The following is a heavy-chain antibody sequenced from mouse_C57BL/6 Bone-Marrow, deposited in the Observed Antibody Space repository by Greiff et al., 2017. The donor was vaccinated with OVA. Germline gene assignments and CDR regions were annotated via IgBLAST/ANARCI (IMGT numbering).Heavy chain of an antibody. V-gene: IGHV5-15*01. D-gene: IGHD2-5*01. Sequence: EVQGVESGGGLVQPGGSLKLSCAASGFTFSDYGMAWVRQAPRKGPEWVAFISNLAYSIYYADTVTGRFTISRENAKNTLYLEMSSLRSEDTAMYYCARQSNYDCFAYWGQGTLVTVSA. J-gene: IGHJ3*01. CDR2: ISNLAYSI. CDR1: GFTFSDYG. CDR3: ARQSNYDCFAY.